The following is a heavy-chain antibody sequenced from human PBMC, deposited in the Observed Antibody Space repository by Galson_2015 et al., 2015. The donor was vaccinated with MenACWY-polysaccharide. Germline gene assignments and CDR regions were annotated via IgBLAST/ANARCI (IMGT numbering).Heavy chain of an antibody. Sequence: ETLSLTCTASGGSISSYYWSWIRQPPGKGLEWIGYIYYSGSTNYNPSLKSRVTISVDTSKNQFSLKLSSVTAADTAVYYCARQTYYDFWSGYSGFDYWGQGTLVTVSS. CDR1: GGSISSYY. CDR2: IYYSGST. J-gene: IGHJ4*02. CDR3: ARQTYYDFWSGYSGFDY. D-gene: IGHD3-3*01. V-gene: IGHV4-59*01.